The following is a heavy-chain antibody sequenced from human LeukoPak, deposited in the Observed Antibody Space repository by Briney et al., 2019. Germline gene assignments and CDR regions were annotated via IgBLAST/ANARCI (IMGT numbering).Heavy chain of an antibody. J-gene: IGHJ4*02. Sequence: SETLSLTCTVSGGSISSSSYYWGWIRQPPGKGLEWIGSIYYSGSTYYNPSLKSRVTISVDTSKNQFSLKLSSATAADTAVYYCARHFPGVVVVAALGYWGQGTLVTVSS. CDR1: GGSISSSSYY. V-gene: IGHV4-39*01. CDR3: ARHFPGVVVVAALGY. CDR2: IYYSGST. D-gene: IGHD2-15*01.